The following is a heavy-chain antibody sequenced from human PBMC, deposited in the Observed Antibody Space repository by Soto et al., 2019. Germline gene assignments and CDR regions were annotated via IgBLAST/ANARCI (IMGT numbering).Heavy chain of an antibody. CDR2: ISYDGSNK. V-gene: IGHV3-30*18. J-gene: IGHJ5*02. CDR3: AKEVKVQLWQYNWFDP. Sequence: PGGSLRLSCAASGFTFSSYGMHWVRQAPGKGLEWVAVISYDGSNKYYADSVKGRFTISRDNSKNTLYLQMNSPRAEDTAVYYSAKEVKVQLWQYNWFDPWGQGTLVTVSS. D-gene: IGHD5-18*01. CDR1: GFTFSSYG.